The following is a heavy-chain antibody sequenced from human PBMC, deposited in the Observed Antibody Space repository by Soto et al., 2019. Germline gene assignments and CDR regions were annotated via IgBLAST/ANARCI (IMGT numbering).Heavy chain of an antibody. CDR3: ASRYGGTLDY. V-gene: IGHV4-59*08. Sequence: QVQLQESGPGLVKPSETLSLTCTVSGGSISSYYWSWIRQPPGKGLEWIGYIYYSGSTNYNPSLKIRVTISVDTSKNQCSLQLSSVTAADTAVYYCASRYGGTLDYWGQGTLVTVSS. D-gene: IGHD4-17*01. CDR2: IYYSGST. J-gene: IGHJ4*02. CDR1: GGSISSYY.